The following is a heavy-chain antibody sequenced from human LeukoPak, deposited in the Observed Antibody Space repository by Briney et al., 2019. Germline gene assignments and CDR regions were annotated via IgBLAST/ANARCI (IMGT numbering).Heavy chain of an antibody. D-gene: IGHD6-13*01. CDR3: ARVKQQLVRLLGRDTTYYYYYYLDV. CDR2: IKQGGSEK. V-gene: IGHV3-7*01. J-gene: IGHJ6*03. Sequence: GGSLRLSCTTSGFTFSNYGMSWVRQAQGKGLEWVANIKQGGSEKHYVDSVKGRFTISRDNAKNSLFLQMNRLRAEDTAVYYCARVKQQLVRLLGRDTTYYYYYYLDVWGKGTTVTVSS. CDR1: GFTFSNYG.